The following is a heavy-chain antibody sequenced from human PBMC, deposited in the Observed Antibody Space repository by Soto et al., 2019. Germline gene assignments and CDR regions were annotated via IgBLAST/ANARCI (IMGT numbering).Heavy chain of an antibody. CDR2: IYYSGST. Sequence: QVQLQESGPGLVKPSETLSLTCTVSGGSISSYYWSWIRQPPGKGLEWIGYIYYSGSTNYNPSLKSRVTISVDTSKNQFSLKLSSVTAADTAVYYCARHPRIVVATIQGYWYFDLWGRGTLVTVSS. CDR3: ARHPRIVVATIQGYWYFDL. J-gene: IGHJ2*01. V-gene: IGHV4-59*08. CDR1: GGSISSYY. D-gene: IGHD5-12*01.